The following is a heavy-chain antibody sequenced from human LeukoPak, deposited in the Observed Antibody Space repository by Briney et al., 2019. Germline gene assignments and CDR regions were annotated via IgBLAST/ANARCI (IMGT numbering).Heavy chain of an antibody. D-gene: IGHD3-10*01. CDR3: ARGSGARDWYFDL. Sequence: SQTLSLTCAVSGGSISSGGYSWSWIRQSPGKGLEWIGYIYHSGSTYYNPSLKSRVTISVDRSKNQFSLKLSSVTAADTAVYYCARGSGARDWYFDLWGRGTLVTVSS. J-gene: IGHJ2*01. V-gene: IGHV4-30-2*06. CDR2: IYHSGST. CDR1: GGSISSGGYS.